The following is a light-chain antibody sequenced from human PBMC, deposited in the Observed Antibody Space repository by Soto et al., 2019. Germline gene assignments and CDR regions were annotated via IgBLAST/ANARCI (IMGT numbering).Light chain of an antibody. CDR2: DAS. CDR3: QQYGSAIT. J-gene: IGKJ5*01. V-gene: IGKV3-11*01. Sequence: EIVLTQSPATLSLSPGERATLSCRASQSVTSYLAWYQQRPGQAPRLLINDASRRATGIPDRFSGSGSGTDFTLTISRLEPEDFAVYYCQQYGSAITFGQGTRLEIK. CDR1: QSVTSY.